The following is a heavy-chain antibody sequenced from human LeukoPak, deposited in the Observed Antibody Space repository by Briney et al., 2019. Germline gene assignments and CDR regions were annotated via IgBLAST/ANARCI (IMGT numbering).Heavy chain of an antibody. D-gene: IGHD3-22*01. J-gene: IGHJ5*02. Sequence: ASVTVSCTASGYTFTSYYMHWVRQAPGQGLEWMGIINPNSGGTNYAQKFQGWVTMTRDTSISTAYMELSRLRSDDTAVYYCAREPRNYYDSSGYYYYWFDPWGQGTLVTVSS. CDR1: GYTFTSYY. CDR2: INPNSGGT. V-gene: IGHV1-2*04. CDR3: AREPRNYYDSSGYYYYWFDP.